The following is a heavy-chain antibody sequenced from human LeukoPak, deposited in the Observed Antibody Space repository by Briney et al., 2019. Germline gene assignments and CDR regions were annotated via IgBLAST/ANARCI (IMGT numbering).Heavy chain of an antibody. CDR3: VRSDDFWSGYYGY. J-gene: IGHJ4*02. Sequence: SETLSLTCSVSGSSISSGYYWGWIRQPPGKGLEWIGSIYHSGSTYYNPSLKSRVTISVDTSKNQFSLKLSSVTAADTAVYYCVRSDDFWSGYYGYWGQGTLVTVSS. CDR2: IYHSGST. CDR1: GSSISSGYY. V-gene: IGHV4-38-2*02. D-gene: IGHD3-3*01.